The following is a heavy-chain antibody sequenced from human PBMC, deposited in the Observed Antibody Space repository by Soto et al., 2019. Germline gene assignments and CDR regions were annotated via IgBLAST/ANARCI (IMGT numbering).Heavy chain of an antibody. CDR2: IGPDGSSA. J-gene: IGHJ6*02. Sequence: EVQLVESGGGLVQPGGSLRLSCAASGYSLSTYWMHWVRQIPGQGLTWVSRIGPDGSSATYADSVKGRFTISRDNANNAVYLPLNRLRAADTGVYYWASEHSGSAHGEDSYHGVDVSGQGTTVTVSS. D-gene: IGHD3-22*01. CDR3: ASEHSGSAHGEDSYHGVDV. V-gene: IGHV3-74*03. CDR1: GYSLSTYW.